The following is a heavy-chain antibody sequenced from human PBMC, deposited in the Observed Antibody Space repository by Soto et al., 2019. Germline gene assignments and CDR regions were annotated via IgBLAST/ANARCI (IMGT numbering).Heavy chain of an antibody. CDR1: GFSLSTSGVG. CDR3: AHSFAASTYVDYETINSFDY. D-gene: IGHD4-17*01. CDR2: IYWDDDK. J-gene: IGHJ4*02. V-gene: IGHV2-5*02. Sequence: QITLKESGPTLVKPTQTLTLTCTFSGFSLSTSGVGVGWIRQPPGKALEWLALIYWDDDKRYSPSLKSRLTITKDTSKNQVVLTMTTMDPVDTATYYCAHSFAASTYVDYETINSFDYWGQGTLVTVSS.